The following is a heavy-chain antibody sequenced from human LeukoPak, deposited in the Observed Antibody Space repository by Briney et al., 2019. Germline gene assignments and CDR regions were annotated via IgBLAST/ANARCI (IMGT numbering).Heavy chain of an antibody. V-gene: IGHV4-38-2*02. J-gene: IGHJ3*02. D-gene: IGHD1/OR15-1a*01. CDR1: GYSISSGYY. Sequence: PSDTLSLTCTVSGYSISSGYYWGWIRPPPGKGLEWIGSIYHSGSTYYNPSLKSRVTISVDTSKNQFSLKLSSVTAADTAVYYCARLENNHDAFDIWGQGTMVTVSS. CDR2: IYHSGST. CDR3: ARLENNHDAFDI.